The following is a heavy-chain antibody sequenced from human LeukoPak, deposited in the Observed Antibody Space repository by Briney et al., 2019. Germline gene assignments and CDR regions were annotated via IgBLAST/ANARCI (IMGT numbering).Heavy chain of an antibody. CDR3: AQGGSPGALDY. CDR2: INSDGSST. J-gene: IGHJ4*02. Sequence: GGSLRLSCAASGFTFSSYWMHWVRQAPGKGLVWVSRINSDGSSTSYADSVKGRFTISRDNAKNTLYLQVNSLRAEDTAVYYCAQGGSPGALDYWGRGTLVTVSS. D-gene: IGHD2-15*01. V-gene: IGHV3-74*01. CDR1: GFTFSSYW.